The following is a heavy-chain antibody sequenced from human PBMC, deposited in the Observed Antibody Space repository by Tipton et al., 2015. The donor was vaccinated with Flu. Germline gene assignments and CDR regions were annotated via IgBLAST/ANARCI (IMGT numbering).Heavy chain of an antibody. J-gene: IGHJ6*02. CDR2: INGDGSST. CDR1: GFTFSSYW. V-gene: IGHV3-74*01. Sequence: SLRLSCAASGFTFSSYWMHWVRQAPGKGLVWVSRINGDGSSTRYADSVKGRFTISRDNAKNTLYLQMNSLRAEDTAVYYCARDSVYDILTGYSYYGMDVWGQGTTVTVSS. D-gene: IGHD3-9*01. CDR3: ARDSVYDILTGYSYYGMDV.